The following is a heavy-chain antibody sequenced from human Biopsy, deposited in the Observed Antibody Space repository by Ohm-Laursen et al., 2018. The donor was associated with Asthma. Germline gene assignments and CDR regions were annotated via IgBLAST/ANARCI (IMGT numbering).Heavy chain of an antibody. D-gene: IGHD6-13*01. CDR2: IYYSGTT. CDR3: VRGSSSWRNGPFYYYYGLDV. CDR1: GGSGGYMKSGNYY. Sequence: GTLSLTCSLSGGSGGYMKSGNYYWGWIRQPPGQGLEWIGSIYYSGTTYYNPSLKSRVTMSADTSKNQFSLKLTSVTAADTALYYCVRGSSSWRNGPFYYYYGLDVWGQGTPVTVSS. V-gene: IGHV4-39*01. J-gene: IGHJ6*02.